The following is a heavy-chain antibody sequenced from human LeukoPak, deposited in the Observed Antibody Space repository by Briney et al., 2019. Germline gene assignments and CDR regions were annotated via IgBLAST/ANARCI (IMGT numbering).Heavy chain of an antibody. CDR2: ISYDGSTI. J-gene: IGHJ4*02. V-gene: IGHV3-30*18. Sequence: PGGSLRLSCAASGFTVSSNYMSWVRQAPGKGLEWVAVISYDGSTIYYADSVKGRFTISRDNSKNTLYLQMNSLRAEDTAVYYCAKKGAVGIAAAAFDYWGQGTLVTVSS. CDR1: GFTVSSNY. D-gene: IGHD6-13*01. CDR3: AKKGAVGIAAAAFDY.